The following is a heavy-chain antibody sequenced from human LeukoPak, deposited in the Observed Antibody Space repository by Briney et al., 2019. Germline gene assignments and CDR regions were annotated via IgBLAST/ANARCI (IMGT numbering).Heavy chain of an antibody. CDR1: GGSFSGYY. V-gene: IGHV4-34*01. J-gene: IGHJ4*02. D-gene: IGHD3-22*01. CDR3: ATYYYDSSGSNPLFDY. Sequence: SETLSLTCAVYGGSFSGYYWSWIRQPPGKGLEWIGEINHSGSTNYNPSLKSRVTISVDTSKNQFSLKLSSVTAADTAVYYCATYYYDSSGSNPLFDYWGQGTLVTVSS. CDR2: INHSGST.